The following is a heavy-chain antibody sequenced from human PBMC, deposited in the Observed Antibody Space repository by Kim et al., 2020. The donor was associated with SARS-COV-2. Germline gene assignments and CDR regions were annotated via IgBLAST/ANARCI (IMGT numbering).Heavy chain of an antibody. CDR2: ISSSGSTI. D-gene: IGHD3-3*01. CDR3: ARVGSAITIFGVARASAFDY. Sequence: GGSLRLSCAASGFTFSSYEMNWVRQAPGKGLEWVSYISSSGSTIYYADSVKGRFTISRDNAKNSLYLQMNSLRAEDTAVYYCARVGSAITIFGVARASAFDYWGQGTLVTVSS. V-gene: IGHV3-48*03. CDR1: GFTFSSYE. J-gene: IGHJ4*02.